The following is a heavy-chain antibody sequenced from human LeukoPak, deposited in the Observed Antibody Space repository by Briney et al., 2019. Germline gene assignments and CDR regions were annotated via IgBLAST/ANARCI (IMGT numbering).Heavy chain of an antibody. D-gene: IGHD6-19*01. J-gene: IGHJ4*02. CDR3: ARDSAGYSCGWYPPPSLMDF. CDR2: ISAYNGNT. CDR1: GYTFTSYG. Sequence: ASVKVSCKASGYTFTSYGISWVRQAPGQGLEWMGWISAYNGNTNYAQKLQGRVTMTTDTSTSTAYMELRSLRSDDTAVYYCARDSAGYSCGWYPPPSLMDFWGQGTLVTVSS. V-gene: IGHV1-18*01.